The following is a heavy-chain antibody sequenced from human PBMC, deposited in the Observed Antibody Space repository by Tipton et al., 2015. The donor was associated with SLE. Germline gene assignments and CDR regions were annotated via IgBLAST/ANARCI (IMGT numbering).Heavy chain of an antibody. CDR3: ARVRVYSSSRKGLFFFDY. D-gene: IGHD6-13*01. V-gene: IGHV4-61*09. CDR2: IYTSGGT. CDR1: GGSISSGSYY. J-gene: IGHJ4*02. Sequence: TLSLTCTVSGGSISSGSYYWSWIRQPAGKGLEWIGHIYTSGGTNYNPSLKSRVTISVDTSKNQFSLKLSSVTAADTAVYYCARVRVYSSSRKGLFFFDYWGQGTLVTVSS.